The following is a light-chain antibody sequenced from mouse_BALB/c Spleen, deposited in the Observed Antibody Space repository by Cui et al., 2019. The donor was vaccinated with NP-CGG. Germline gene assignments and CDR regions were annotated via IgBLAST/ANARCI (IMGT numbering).Light chain of an antibody. V-gene: IGLV1*01. Sequence: QAVLTQESPLTTSPGETVTLTCRSSPGAVTTYNYANWVQEKPDHLFTGLIGGTNNRAPGVPARFSGSLIGDKAALTITGAQTEDEAIYFCALWYSNHWVFGGGTKLTVL. CDR2: GTN. CDR3: ALWYSNHWV. J-gene: IGLJ1*01. CDR1: PGAVTTYNY.